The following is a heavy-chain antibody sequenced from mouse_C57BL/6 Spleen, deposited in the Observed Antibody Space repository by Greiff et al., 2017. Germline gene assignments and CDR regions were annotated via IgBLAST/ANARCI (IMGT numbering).Heavy chain of an antibody. CDR2: IDPETGGT. J-gene: IGHJ2*01. CDR1: GYTFTDYE. Sequence: QVQLQQSGAELVRPGASVTLSCKASGYTFTDYEMHWVKQTPVHGLEWIGAIDPETGGTAYNQKFKGKAILTADKSSSTAYMELRSLTSEDSAVYYCARYYGNSYLDYWGQGTTLTVSS. D-gene: IGHD1-1*01. CDR3: ARYYGNSYLDY. V-gene: IGHV1-15*01.